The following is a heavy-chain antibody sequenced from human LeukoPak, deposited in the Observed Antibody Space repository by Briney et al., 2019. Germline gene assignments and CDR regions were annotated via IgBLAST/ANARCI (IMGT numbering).Heavy chain of an antibody. CDR1: GGSISSSSYY. CDR2: IYYSGST. J-gene: IGHJ4*02. V-gene: IGHV4-39*01. Sequence: PSETLSLTCTVSGGSISSSSYYWGWIRQPPGKGLEWIGSIYYSGSTYNNPSLKSRFPIPVDTSKTQCSLKLSSVTAADTDVYYCARSRYYVSGRHPDYWGQGTLVTVSS. CDR3: ARSRYYVSGRHPDY. D-gene: IGHD3-10*01.